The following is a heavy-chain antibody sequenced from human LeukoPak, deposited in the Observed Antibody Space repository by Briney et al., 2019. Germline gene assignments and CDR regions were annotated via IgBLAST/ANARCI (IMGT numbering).Heavy chain of an antibody. V-gene: IGHV4-30-2*01. CDR1: GGSISSGGYY. Sequence: NTSETLSLTCTVSGGSISSGGYYWSWIRQPPGKGLEWIGYIYHSGSTYYNPSLKSRVTISVDRSKNQFSLKLTSVTAADTAVYYCARIGVISGWAFDYWGQGTLVIVSS. J-gene: IGHJ4*02. CDR3: ARIGVISGWAFDY. CDR2: IYHSGST. D-gene: IGHD6-19*01.